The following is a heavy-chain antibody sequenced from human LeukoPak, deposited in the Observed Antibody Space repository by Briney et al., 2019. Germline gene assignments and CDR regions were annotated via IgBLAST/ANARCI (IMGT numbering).Heavy chain of an antibody. CDR2: ISYDGSNK. Sequence: GGSLRLSCAASGFTFSSYGMHWVRQAPGKGLEWVAVISYDGSNKYYADSVKGRFTISRDNSKNTLYLQMNSLRAEDTAVYYCARGGSSFPKGYYFDYWGQGTLVTVSS. D-gene: IGHD3-10*01. CDR3: ARGGSSFPKGYYFDY. CDR1: GFTFSSYG. V-gene: IGHV3-30*03. J-gene: IGHJ4*02.